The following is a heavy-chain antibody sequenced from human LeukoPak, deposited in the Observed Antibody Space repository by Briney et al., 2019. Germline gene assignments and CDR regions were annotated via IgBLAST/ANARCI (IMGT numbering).Heavy chain of an antibody. CDR1: GYTFTNYG. D-gene: IGHD6-6*01. J-gene: IGHJ4*02. V-gene: IGHV1-18*04. CDR3: AKDRWRDGSSSFDN. CDR2: ISANNGET. Sequence: ASVKVSCKASGYTFTNYGISWVRQAPGQGLEWMAWISANNGETRYAQNLQGRVTMTTDTSTSTAYMELRSLRSDDTAVYYCAKDRWRDGSSSFDNWGQGTLVTVSS.